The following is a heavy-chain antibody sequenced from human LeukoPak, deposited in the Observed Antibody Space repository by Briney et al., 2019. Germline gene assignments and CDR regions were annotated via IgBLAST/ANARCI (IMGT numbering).Heavy chain of an antibody. CDR1: GYSFTSYW. V-gene: IGHV5-51*01. D-gene: IGHD1-20*01. CDR2: IYPGDSDT. Sequence: GESLKISCKGSGYSFTSYWIGWVRQMTGKGLECMGIIYPGDSDTRYSPSFQGQVTISADKSISTAYLQWSSLKASDTAMYHCAILFETPISGPAGGDDAFDIWGQGTMVTVSS. CDR3: AILFETPISGPAGGDDAFDI. J-gene: IGHJ3*02.